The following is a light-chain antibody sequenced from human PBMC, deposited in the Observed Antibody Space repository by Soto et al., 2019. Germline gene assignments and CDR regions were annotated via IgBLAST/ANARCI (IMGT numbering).Light chain of an antibody. J-gene: IGLJ2*01. CDR2: DVS. CDR3: SSYTSSSTPVV. CDR1: SSYVGDYNY. V-gene: IGLV2-14*01. Sequence: QSALTQPASVSGSPGQSITISCTGTSSYVGDYNYVSWYQQHPGKAPKLMIHDVSNRPSGVSNRFSGSKSGNTASLTISGLQAEDEAAYYCSSYTSSSTPVVFGGGTKLTVL.